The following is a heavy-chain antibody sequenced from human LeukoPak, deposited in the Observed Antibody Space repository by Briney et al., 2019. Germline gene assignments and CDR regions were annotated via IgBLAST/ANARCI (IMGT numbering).Heavy chain of an antibody. Sequence: GASVKVSCKASGYTFTDHYIHWVRQAPGQGLEWMGWINPNSGGTNYAQKFQGRVTMTRDTSISTAYMELSRLRSDDTAVYYCARGSFVVVPAARRPYFDYWGQGTLVTVSS. CDR1: GYTFTDHY. CDR3: ARGSFVVVPAARRPYFDY. CDR2: INPNSGGT. D-gene: IGHD2-2*01. J-gene: IGHJ4*02. V-gene: IGHV1-2*02.